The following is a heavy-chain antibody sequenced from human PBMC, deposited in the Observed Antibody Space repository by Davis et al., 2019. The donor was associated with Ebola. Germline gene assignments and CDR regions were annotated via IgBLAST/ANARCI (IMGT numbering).Heavy chain of an antibody. J-gene: IGHJ4*02. V-gene: IGHV1-2*06. D-gene: IGHD1-26*01. Sequence: ASVKVSCKASGYTFTGYHMHWVRQAPGQGLEWMGRMNPHSGGTNYAQKLQGRVTMTTDTSTSTAYMELRSLRSDDTAVYYCATGGLWELNYWGQGTLVTVSS. CDR1: GYTFTGYH. CDR3: ATGGLWELNY. CDR2: MNPHSGGT.